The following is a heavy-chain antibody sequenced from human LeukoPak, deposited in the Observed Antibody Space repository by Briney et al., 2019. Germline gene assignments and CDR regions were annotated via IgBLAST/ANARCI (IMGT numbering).Heavy chain of an antibody. CDR3: ARGRGWTYDS. CDR2: MRVDGTDI. Sequence: PGGSLRLSCAASGFTFSSYAMSWVRQAPGKGLEWVANMRVDGTDIHYVDSVKGRFTISSDNARNSLYLQMNTLRAEDTAVYYCARGRGWTYDSWGRGTLVTVSS. D-gene: IGHD3/OR15-3a*01. J-gene: IGHJ4*02. CDR1: GFTFSSYA. V-gene: IGHV3-7*04.